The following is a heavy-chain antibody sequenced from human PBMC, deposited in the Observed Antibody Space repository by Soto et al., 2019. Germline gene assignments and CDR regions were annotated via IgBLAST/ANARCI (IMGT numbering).Heavy chain of an antibody. J-gene: IGHJ3*02. V-gene: IGHV6-1*01. Sequence: PSQALSLTCALSGDSVSSNNAAWNWIRQSTSRVLEWLGRTYYRSKWYNDYAVSVKSRITINPDTSKNHFSLQLNSVTPEDTAVYYCAGEKSGGDAFDIWGRGTVVTVAS. D-gene: IGHD2-15*01. CDR3: AGEKSGGDAFDI. CDR1: GDSVSSNNAA. CDR2: TYYRSKWYN.